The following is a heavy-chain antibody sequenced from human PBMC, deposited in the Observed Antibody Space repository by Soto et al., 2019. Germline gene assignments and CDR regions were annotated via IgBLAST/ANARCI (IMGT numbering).Heavy chain of an antibody. D-gene: IGHD3-3*01. CDR1: GYTLAELS. CDR3: AKTFSEWPEPYYYSGMDV. J-gene: IGHJ6*02. Sequence: ASVKVSCKVSGYTLAELSMHGVRQAPGKGLEWMGGFDPEDGETIYAQKFQGRVTISRDNSKNTLYLQMNSLRAEDTAVYYCAKTFSEWPEPYYYSGMDVWGQGTTVTVSS. V-gene: IGHV1-24*01. CDR2: FDPEDGET.